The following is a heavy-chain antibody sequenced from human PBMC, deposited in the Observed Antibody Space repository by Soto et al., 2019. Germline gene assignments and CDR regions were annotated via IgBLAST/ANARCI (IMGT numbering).Heavy chain of an antibody. CDR3: ARDRYFDWLMPYDDY. CDR2: INAGNGNT. CDR1: AYTFTSCA. Sequence: ASVKVSCKASAYTFTSCARHWVRQAPGQRLEWMGWINAGNGNTKYSQKFQGRVTITRDTSASTAYMELSSLRSEDTAVYYCARDRYFDWLMPYDDYWGQGTLVTVSS. V-gene: IGHV1-3*01. J-gene: IGHJ4*02. D-gene: IGHD3-9*01.